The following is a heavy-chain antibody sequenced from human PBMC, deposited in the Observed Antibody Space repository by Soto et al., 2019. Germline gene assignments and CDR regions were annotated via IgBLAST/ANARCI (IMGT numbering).Heavy chain of an antibody. CDR3: ARDSRYSSSWTDAFDI. CDR1: GGSISSGGYY. J-gene: IGHJ3*02. CDR2: IYYSGST. Sequence: QVQLQESGPGLVKPSQTLSLTCTVSGGSISSGGYYWSWIRQHPGKGLEWIGYIYYSGSTYYNPSLKSRVTISVDTCKNQFSLKLSSVTAADTAVYYCARDSRYSSSWTDAFDIWGQGTMVTVSS. V-gene: IGHV4-31*03. D-gene: IGHD6-13*01.